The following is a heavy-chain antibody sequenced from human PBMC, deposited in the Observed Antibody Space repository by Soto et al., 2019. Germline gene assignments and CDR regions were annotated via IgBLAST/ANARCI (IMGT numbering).Heavy chain of an antibody. CDR1: CLAFSGYP. Sequence: EVHLLESGGGVVQPGKSLKISYAVSCLAFSGYPMTWVRQPPGQGLEWVSGISASGEKPYYADSVKGRFTISRDNSKNTLSLQMNSLRVEDTGIYYCAKLEWLEFGGDYWGQGTLVTVSS. CDR3: AKLEWLEFGGDY. V-gene: IGHV3-23*01. CDR2: ISASGEKP. J-gene: IGHJ4*02. D-gene: IGHD6-19*01.